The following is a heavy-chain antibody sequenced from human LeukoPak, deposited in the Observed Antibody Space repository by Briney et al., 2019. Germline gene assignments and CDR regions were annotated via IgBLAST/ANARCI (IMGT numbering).Heavy chain of an antibody. CDR3: ARGDEADYYDSSGYYDDY. D-gene: IGHD3-22*01. Sequence: ASVKVSCKASKYTFTDYYMHWVRQAPGQGLEWMGIINPSGGSTSYAQKFQGRVTMTRDMSTSTVYMELSSLRSEDTAVYYCARGDEADYYDSSGYYDDYWGQGTLVTVSS. CDR2: INPSGGST. CDR1: KYTFTDYY. V-gene: IGHV1-46*01. J-gene: IGHJ4*02.